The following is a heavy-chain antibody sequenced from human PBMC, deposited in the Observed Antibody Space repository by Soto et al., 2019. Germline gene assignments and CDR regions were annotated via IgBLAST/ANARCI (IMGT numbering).Heavy chain of an antibody. Sequence: GGSLRLSCAAPGFTFSTYTMHWVRQAPGKGLQYVSAISSNGGSTYYANSVKGRFTISRDNSKNTLYLQMGSLRAEDMAVYYCARVPSFCSSTSCYDWGYYYMDVWGKGTTVTVSS. J-gene: IGHJ6*03. D-gene: IGHD2-2*01. CDR1: GFTFSTYT. CDR2: ISSNGGST. CDR3: ARVPSFCSSTSCYDWGYYYMDV. V-gene: IGHV3-64*01.